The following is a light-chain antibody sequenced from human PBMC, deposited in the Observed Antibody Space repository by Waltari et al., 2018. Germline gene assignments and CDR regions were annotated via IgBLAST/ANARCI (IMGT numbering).Light chain of an antibody. J-gene: IGKJ5*01. Sequence: DVVLTQSPLSLPVTLGQPASISCRSSQSLIHSDGNTYLNWFQQRPGQSLRRLIYKVSNRDSGVPDRFSGSGSGTDFTLKISRVEAEDVGVYYCMQGTHWPPITFGQGTRLEIK. V-gene: IGKV2-30*02. CDR2: KVS. CDR1: QSLIHSDGNTY. CDR3: MQGTHWPPIT.